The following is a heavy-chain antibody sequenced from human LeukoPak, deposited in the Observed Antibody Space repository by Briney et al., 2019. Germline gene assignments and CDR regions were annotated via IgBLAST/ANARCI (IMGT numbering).Heavy chain of an antibody. V-gene: IGHV3-7*01. CDR2: IKQDGSEK. J-gene: IGHJ4*02. CDR1: GLTFSTYW. Sequence: GGSLRLSCAASGLTFSTYWGNWVRQAPGEGLEWVANIKQDGSEKNYVDSVKGRFTISRDNAENSLYLQMNSLRAEDTAVYYCAKGQQLDYWGQGTLVTVSS. D-gene: IGHD6-13*01. CDR3: AKGQQLDY.